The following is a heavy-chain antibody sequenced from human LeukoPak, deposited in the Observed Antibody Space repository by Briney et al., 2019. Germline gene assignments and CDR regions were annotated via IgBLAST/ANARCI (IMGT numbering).Heavy chain of an antibody. J-gene: IGHJ3*02. CDR3: AKGIFLEGAFDI. D-gene: IGHD3-3*01. CDR2: ISYDGSNK. V-gene: IGHV3-30*18. Sequence: GGSLRLSCAASGFTFSSYGMHWVRQAPGKGLEGVAVISYDGSNKYYADSVKGRFTISRDNSKNTLYLQMNSLRAEDTAVYYCAKGIFLEGAFDIWGQGTMVTVSS. CDR1: GFTFSSYG.